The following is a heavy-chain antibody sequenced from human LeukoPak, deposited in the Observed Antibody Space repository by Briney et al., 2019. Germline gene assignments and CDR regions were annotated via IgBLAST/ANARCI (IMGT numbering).Heavy chain of an antibody. CDR1: GYTFTSYG. V-gene: IGHV1-18*01. CDR2: ISAYNGNT. D-gene: IGHD1-26*01. Sequence: ASVRVSCKASGYTFTSYGISWVRQAPGQGLEWMGWISAYNGNTNYAQKLQGRVTMTTDTSTSTAYTELRSLRSDDTAVYYCARDRWELRHAFDYWGQGTLVTVSS. CDR3: ARDRWELRHAFDY. J-gene: IGHJ4*02.